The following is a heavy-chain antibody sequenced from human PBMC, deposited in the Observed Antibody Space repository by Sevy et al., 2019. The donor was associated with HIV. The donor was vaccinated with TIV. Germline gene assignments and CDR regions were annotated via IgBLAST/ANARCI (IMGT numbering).Heavy chain of an antibody. CDR3: ARHFGSYFANYYYYMDV. Sequence: GESLKISCKGSGYSFTSYWISWVRQMPGKGLEWMGRIDPSDSYTNYSPSFQGHVTISADKSISTAYLQWSSLKASDTAMYYCARHFGSYFANYYYYMDVWGKGTTVTVSS. CDR1: GYSFTSYW. V-gene: IGHV5-10-1*01. J-gene: IGHJ6*03. D-gene: IGHD1-26*01. CDR2: IDPSDSYT.